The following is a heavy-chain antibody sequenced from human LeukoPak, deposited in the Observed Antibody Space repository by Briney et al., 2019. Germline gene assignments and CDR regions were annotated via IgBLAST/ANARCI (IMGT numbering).Heavy chain of an antibody. J-gene: IGHJ5*02. CDR2: IYYSGST. CDR3: ARGRGAGIQLWLRGWFDP. D-gene: IGHD5-18*01. CDR1: GGSISSYY. V-gene: IGHV4-59*08. Sequence: SETLSLTCTVSGGSISSYYWSWIRQPPGKGLEWIGYIYYSGSTNYNPSLKSRVTTSVDTSKNQFSLKLSSVTAADTAVYFCARGRGAGIQLWLRGWFDPWGQGTLVTVSS.